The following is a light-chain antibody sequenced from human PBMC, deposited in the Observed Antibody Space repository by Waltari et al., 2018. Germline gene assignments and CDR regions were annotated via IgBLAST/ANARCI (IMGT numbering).Light chain of an antibody. CDR3: QSGGHGTWV. CDR2: VNSDGSH. V-gene: IGLV4-69*01. CDR1: SGHSSNI. J-gene: IGLJ3*02. Sequence: QLVLTQSPSASASLGASVRLTCTLDSGHSSNIIAWHQQQPGKGPRYLMKVNSDGSHSKGDEIPDRVSGSGSGAERYLAISSVQSEDEADYYCQSGGHGTWVFGGGTKLTVL.